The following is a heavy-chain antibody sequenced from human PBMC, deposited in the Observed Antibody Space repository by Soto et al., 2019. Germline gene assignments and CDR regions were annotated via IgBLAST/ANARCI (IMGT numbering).Heavy chain of an antibody. D-gene: IGHD3-16*01. Sequence: QVQLVQSGAEVKKPGASVMVSCEASGDTFTNYEINWVRQATGQGLEWLGWVSLNTGNTGYAQRFQGRVSMTANPSLSTAYMELSSLRSEDTAVYYCATVPRGSRYFYYLDVWGKGTTVIVSS. CDR3: ATVPRGSRYFYYLDV. V-gene: IGHV1-8*01. CDR2: VSLNTGNT. J-gene: IGHJ6*03. CDR1: GDTFTNYE.